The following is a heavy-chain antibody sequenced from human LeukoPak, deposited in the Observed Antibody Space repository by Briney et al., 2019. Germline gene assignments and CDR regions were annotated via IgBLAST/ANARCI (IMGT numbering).Heavy chain of an antibody. CDR3: AAGIAVAGKV. CDR1: GFTFSNYD. Sequence: GSLRLSFATSGFTFSNYDKSWVRQAPGEGLGWVSGISGSGGSTYYADSVKGRFTISRDNSKNTLYLQMNSLRAEDTAVYYCAAGIAVAGKVWGQGTLVTVSS. CDR2: ISGSGGST. J-gene: IGHJ4*02. D-gene: IGHD6-19*01. V-gene: IGHV3-23*01.